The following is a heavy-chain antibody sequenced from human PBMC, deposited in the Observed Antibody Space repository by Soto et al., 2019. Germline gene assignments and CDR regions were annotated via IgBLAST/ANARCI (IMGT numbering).Heavy chain of an antibody. J-gene: IGHJ3*02. CDR1: GYTFTSYG. CDR3: ASSVGDWRGNGPHPGGAFDI. D-gene: IGHD2-21*01. Sequence: ASVKVSCKASGYTFTSYGISWVRQAPGQGLEWMGWISAYNGNTNYAQKLQGRVTMTTDTSTSTAYMELRSLRSDDTAVYYCASSVGDWRGNGPHPGGAFDIWAQGTRVPVSS. CDR2: ISAYNGNT. V-gene: IGHV1-18*01.